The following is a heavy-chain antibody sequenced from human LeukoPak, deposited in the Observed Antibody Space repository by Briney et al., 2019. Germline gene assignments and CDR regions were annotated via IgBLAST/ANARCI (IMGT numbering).Heavy chain of an antibody. J-gene: IGHJ4*02. CDR1: GFTFSGYW. D-gene: IGHD5-18*01. V-gene: IGHV3-23*01. CDR2: IFQGGGEI. Sequence: GGSLRLSCAASGFTFSGYWMTWVRQPPGKGLEWVSSIFQGGGEIHYADSVRGRFTISRDNSRSTLFLQMNSLRAEDTAIYYCATYRQVMLPFESWGQGTLVTVSS. CDR3: ATYRQVMLPFES.